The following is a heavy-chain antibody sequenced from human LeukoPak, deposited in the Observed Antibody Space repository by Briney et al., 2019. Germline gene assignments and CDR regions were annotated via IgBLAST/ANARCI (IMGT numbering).Heavy chain of an antibody. CDR3: AKDLDDIVVVPADRGDAFDI. CDR2: ISGSGGST. J-gene: IGHJ3*02. CDR1: GFTFSSYA. V-gene: IGHV3-23*01. Sequence: GGSLRLSCAASGFTFSSYAMSWVHQAPGKGLEWVSAISGSGGSTYYADSVKGRFTISRDNSKNTLYLQMNSLRAEDTAVYYCAKDLDDIVVVPADRGDAFDIWGQGTMVTVSS. D-gene: IGHD2-2*01.